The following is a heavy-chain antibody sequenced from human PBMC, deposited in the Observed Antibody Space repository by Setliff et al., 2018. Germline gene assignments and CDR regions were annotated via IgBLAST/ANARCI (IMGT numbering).Heavy chain of an antibody. D-gene: IGHD3-10*01. CDR2: ISPYTGNT. CDR1: GYTFTDYG. Sequence: VKVSCKASGYTFTDYGISWVRQAPGQGLEWMGWISPYTGNTFYAPQFQGRVIMTTDTSAKTAYMDLRSLRSDDTAMYYCLFWLAESASDFWGQGTPVTVSS. V-gene: IGHV1-18*01. CDR3: LFWLAESASDF. J-gene: IGHJ4*02.